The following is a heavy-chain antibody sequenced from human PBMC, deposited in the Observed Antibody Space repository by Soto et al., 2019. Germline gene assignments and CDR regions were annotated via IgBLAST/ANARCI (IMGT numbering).Heavy chain of an antibody. CDR3: ASPLRGYYYYHYRQAV. V-gene: IGHV3-21*01. CDR1: GFTFSSYS. Sequence: GGSLRLSCAASGFTFSSYSMNWVRQAPGKGLEWVSSISSSSSYIYYADSVKGRFTISRDNAKNSLYLQMNSLRAEDTAVYYCASPLRGYYYYHYRQAVRAQGTTVTVSS. D-gene: IGHD3-10*01. CDR2: ISSSSSYI. J-gene: IGHJ6*02.